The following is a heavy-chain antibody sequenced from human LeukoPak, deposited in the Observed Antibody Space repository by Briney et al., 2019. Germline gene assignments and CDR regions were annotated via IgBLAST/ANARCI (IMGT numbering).Heavy chain of an antibody. Sequence: SETLSLTCAVYGGSFSGYYWSWLRQPPGKGLEWLGEINHSGSTNYNPSLKSRVTISVDTSKNQFSLKLSSVTAADTAVYYCARAMGAVVPAAIGYWGQGTLVTVSS. D-gene: IGHD2-2*02. CDR3: ARAMGAVVPAAIGY. CDR2: INHSGST. J-gene: IGHJ4*02. V-gene: IGHV4-34*01. CDR1: GGSFSGYY.